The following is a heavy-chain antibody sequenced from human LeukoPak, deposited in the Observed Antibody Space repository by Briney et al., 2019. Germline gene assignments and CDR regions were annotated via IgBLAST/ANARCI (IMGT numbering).Heavy chain of an antibody. D-gene: IGHD3-22*01. J-gene: IGHJ4*02. CDR1: GFTFSSYS. CDR3: AGAYLGAYYYDSSGPWYFDY. Sequence: GGSLRLSCAASGFTFSSYSMNWVRQAPGKGLEWVSSISSSSSYIYYADSVKGRFTISRDNAKNSLYLQMNSLRAEDTAVYYCAGAYLGAYYYDSSGPWYFDYWGQGTLVTVSS. V-gene: IGHV3-21*01. CDR2: ISSSSSYI.